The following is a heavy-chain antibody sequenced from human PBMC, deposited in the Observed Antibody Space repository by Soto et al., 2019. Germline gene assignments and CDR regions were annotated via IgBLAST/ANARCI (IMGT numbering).Heavy chain of an antibody. Sequence: SETLSLTCAVSGGSIRSGAYYWTWIRQRPGKGLEWIGYIYSSANTYYNPSLSSRLTMSVDTPKNQFSLNLGSATAADTALYYCTTSSSYQPYYFDYWGQGILVTVSS. V-gene: IGHV4-31*11. J-gene: IGHJ4*02. D-gene: IGHD3-22*01. CDR3: TTSSSYQPYYFDY. CDR2: IYSSANT. CDR1: GGSIRSGAYY.